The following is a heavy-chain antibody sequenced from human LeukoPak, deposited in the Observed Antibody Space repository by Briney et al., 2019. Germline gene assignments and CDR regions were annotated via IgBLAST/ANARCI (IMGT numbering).Heavy chain of an antibody. D-gene: IGHD3-16*02. CDR2: IKSDGSST. Sequence: PGGSLRLSCAASGFTFSSYWMHWVRQAPGKGLVWVSRIKSDGSSTSYADSVKGRFTISRDNAKNTLYLQMNSLRAEDTAVYYCARGVASMGLYTGWFDPWGQGTLVTVSS. V-gene: IGHV3-74*01. CDR1: GFTFSSYW. J-gene: IGHJ5*02. CDR3: ARGVASMGLYTGWFDP.